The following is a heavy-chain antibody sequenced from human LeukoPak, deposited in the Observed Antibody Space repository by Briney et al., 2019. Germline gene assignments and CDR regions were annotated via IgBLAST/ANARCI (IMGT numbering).Heavy chain of an antibody. D-gene: IGHD5-18*01. V-gene: IGHV4-34*01. Sequence: SETLSLTCAVYGGSFSGYYWSWIRQPPGKGLEWVGEVDHSGSTNYNPSLKSRVTISLDMSKNQFSLKLNSVTAADTAVYYCARGRYSYGSFRLYFDYWGQGTLVTVSS. CDR2: VDHSGST. CDR1: GGSFSGYY. CDR3: ARGRYSYGSFRLYFDY. J-gene: IGHJ4*02.